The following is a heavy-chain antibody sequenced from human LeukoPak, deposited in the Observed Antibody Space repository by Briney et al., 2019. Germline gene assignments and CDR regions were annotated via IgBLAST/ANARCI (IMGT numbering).Heavy chain of an antibody. CDR2: IKEDGSEK. CDR1: GFTFSNYW. CDR3: AREQGWTTDYYGMDV. Sequence: PGGSLRLSCAASGFTFSNYWVTWVRQAPGKGLEWVANIKEDGSEKDYVDSVKGRFTISRDNARNSLFLQMNGLRAEDTAVYYCAREQGWTTDYYGMDVWGQGTTVTVSS. J-gene: IGHJ6*02. D-gene: IGHD6-19*01. V-gene: IGHV3-7*01.